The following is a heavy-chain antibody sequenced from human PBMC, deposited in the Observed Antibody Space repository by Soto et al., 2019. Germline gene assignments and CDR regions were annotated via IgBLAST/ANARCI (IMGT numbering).Heavy chain of an antibody. D-gene: IGHD2-15*01. CDR2: MNPNSGNT. CDR1: GYTFTSYD. CDR3: ASGGLRIVDKTNDAFDI. J-gene: IGHJ3*02. V-gene: IGHV1-8*02. Sequence: ASVKVSCKASGYTFTSYDINWVRQATGQGLEWMGWMNPNSGNTGYAQKFQGRVTMTRNTSISTAYMELSSLRSDDTAMYYCASGGLRIVDKTNDAFDIWGQGTIVTVSS.